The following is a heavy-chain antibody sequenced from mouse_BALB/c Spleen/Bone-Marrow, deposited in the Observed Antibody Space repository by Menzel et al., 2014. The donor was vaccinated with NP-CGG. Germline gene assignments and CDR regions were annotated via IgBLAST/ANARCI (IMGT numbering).Heavy chain of an antibody. CDR1: GFTFSSFG. Sequence: EVKLMESGGGLVQPGGSRKLSCAASGFTFSSFGMHWVRQAPEKGLEWVAYISSGSSTIYYADTVKGRFTISRDNPKNTLFLQMTSLRSEDTAMYYCARGAYYYGSSYDAMDYWGQGTSVTVSS. CDR2: ISSGSSTI. J-gene: IGHJ4*01. V-gene: IGHV5-17*02. CDR3: ARGAYYYGSSYDAMDY. D-gene: IGHD1-1*01.